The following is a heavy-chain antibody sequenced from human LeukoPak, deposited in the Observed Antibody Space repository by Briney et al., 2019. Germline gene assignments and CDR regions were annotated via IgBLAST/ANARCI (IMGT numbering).Heavy chain of an antibody. J-gene: IGHJ6*03. V-gene: IGHV1-69*05. CDR2: IIPIFGTA. D-gene: IGHD3-22*01. CDR3: ARDGYYYGSSGPSYYYYYYMDV. CDR1: GGTFSSYA. Sequence: SVKVSCKASGGTFSSYAISWVRQAPGQGLEWMGGIIPIFGTANYAQKFQGRVTITTDESTSTAYMELSSLRSEDTAVYYCARDGYYYGSSGPSYYYYYYMDVWGKGTTVTVSS.